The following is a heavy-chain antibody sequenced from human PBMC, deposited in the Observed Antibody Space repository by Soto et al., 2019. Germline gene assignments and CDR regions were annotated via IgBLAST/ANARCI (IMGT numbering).Heavy chain of an antibody. J-gene: IGHJ4*02. CDR3: AKRSSSSTFDY. CDR1: GLTFSSYW. D-gene: IGHD6-6*01. CDR2: INSDGSST. V-gene: IGHV3-74*01. Sequence: GGSLRLSCAASGLTFSSYWMHWVRQAPGKGLVWVSRINSDGSSTNYADSVKGRFTISRDNSKNTLYLQMNSLRAEDTAVYYCAKRSSSSTFDYWGQGTLVTVSS.